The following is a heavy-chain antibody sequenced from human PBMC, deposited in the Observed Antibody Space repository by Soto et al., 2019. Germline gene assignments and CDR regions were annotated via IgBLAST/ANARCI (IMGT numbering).Heavy chain of an antibody. J-gene: IGHJ4*02. V-gene: IGHV5-51*01. Sequence: GESLKISCKGSGYKFTSYWIGWVRQMPGKGLEWLGLIYPGDSDTRYSSSFQGQVTISADKSISTAYLQWRSLKASDSAIYYCALVVRGVTTEAHYFDYWGQGTLVTVSS. D-gene: IGHD3-10*02. CDR3: ALVVRGVTTEAHYFDY. CDR1: GYKFTSYW. CDR2: IYPGDSDT.